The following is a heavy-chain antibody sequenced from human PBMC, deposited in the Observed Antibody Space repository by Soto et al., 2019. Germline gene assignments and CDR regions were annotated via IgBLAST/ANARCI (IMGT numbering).Heavy chain of an antibody. Sequence: SETLSLTCTVSGGYISSGGYYWSWIRQHPGKGLEWIGYIYYSGSTYYNPSLKSRVTISVDTSKNQFSLKLSSVTAADTAVYYCARAENRHYCSGGSCYAPGSFDYWGQGTLVTVSS. V-gene: IGHV4-31*03. CDR2: IYYSGST. CDR1: GGYISSGGYY. CDR3: ARAENRHYCSGGSCYAPGSFDY. D-gene: IGHD2-15*01. J-gene: IGHJ4*02.